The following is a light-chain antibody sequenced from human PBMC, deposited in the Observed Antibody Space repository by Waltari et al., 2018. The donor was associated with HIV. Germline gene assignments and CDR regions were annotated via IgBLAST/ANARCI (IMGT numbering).Light chain of an antibody. CDR1: QSVLYSSNNNNY. CDR3: QQYYSSPYT. J-gene: IGKJ2*01. Sequence: DIVMTQSPDSLAVSLGERATINCKSSQSVLYSSNNNNYLAWYQQKPGQPPKLLIYWASTRESGVPDRFSGSWSGTDFTLTISSLQAEDVAVYYCQQYYSSPYTFGQGTKLEIK. CDR2: WAS. V-gene: IGKV4-1*01.